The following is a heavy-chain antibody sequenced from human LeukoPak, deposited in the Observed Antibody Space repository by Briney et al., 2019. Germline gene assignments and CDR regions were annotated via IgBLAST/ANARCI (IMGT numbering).Heavy chain of an antibody. J-gene: IGHJ5*02. CDR3: ARDFGASVRGYDPYNWFDP. Sequence: GGSLRLSCAASGFTFTNYWMHWVRQAPGKGLVWVSRIDIDGTGTSYADSVKGRFTISRDNAKNSLYLQMNSLRAEDTALYHCARDFGASVRGYDPYNWFDPWGQGTLVTVSS. V-gene: IGHV3-74*01. D-gene: IGHD5-12*01. CDR1: GFTFTNYW. CDR2: IDIDGTGT.